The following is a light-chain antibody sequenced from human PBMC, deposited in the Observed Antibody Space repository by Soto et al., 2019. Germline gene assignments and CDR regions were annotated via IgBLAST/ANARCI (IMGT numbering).Light chain of an antibody. CDR3: QQYEILPPVT. CDR2: DVS. CDR1: QDISNF. V-gene: IGKV1-33*01. J-gene: IGKJ5*01. Sequence: DVQMTQSPSSLSASVGDRVTITCQASQDISNFLNWYQQKPGKAPKLLIYDVSKLETGVPSRFSGSGSGTDFSFTISSLQPEDIATYYCQQYEILPPVTFGQGTRVEIK.